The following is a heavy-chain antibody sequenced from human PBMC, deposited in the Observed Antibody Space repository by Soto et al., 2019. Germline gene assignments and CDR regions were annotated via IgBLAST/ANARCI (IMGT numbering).Heavy chain of an antibody. CDR3: ARHVKQYDFCNRFDP. CDR2: INHSGST. Sequence: SETLSLTCAVYGGSFSGYYWSWIRQPPWKGLEWIGEINHSGSTNYNPSLKSRVTISVDTSKNQFSLRLSSVTAADTAVYYCARHVKQYDFCNRFDPWGKGTLVTVST. V-gene: IGHV4-34*01. D-gene: IGHD3-3*01. CDR1: GGSFSGYY. J-gene: IGHJ5*02.